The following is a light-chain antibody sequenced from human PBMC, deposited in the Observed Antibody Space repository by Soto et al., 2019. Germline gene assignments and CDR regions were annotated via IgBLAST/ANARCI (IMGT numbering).Light chain of an antibody. J-gene: IGLJ2*01. CDR1: SSDIGGYNY. CDR2: DVT. CDR3: SSYTSSDTLV. V-gene: IGLV2-14*03. Sequence: QSALTQPASVSGSPGHSITISCTGTSSDIGGYNYVSWYQHHPGKAPKLMIYDVTYRPSGVSNRFSGSKSGDTASLTISGLQAEDEADYYCSSYTSSDTLVFGGGTKLTDL.